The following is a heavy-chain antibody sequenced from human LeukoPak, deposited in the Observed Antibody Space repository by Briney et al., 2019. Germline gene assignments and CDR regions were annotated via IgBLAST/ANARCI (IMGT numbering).Heavy chain of an antibody. V-gene: IGHV3-23*01. CDR2: ISGSGGST. CDR1: GFTFSSYA. Sequence: QPGGSLRLSCAASGFTFSSYAMSWVRQAPGKWLEWVSAISGSGGSTYYADSVKGRFTISRDNSKNTLYLQMNSLRAEDTAVYYCAKDIRGYSYGCVDYWGQGTLVTVSS. CDR3: AKDIRGYSYGCVDY. J-gene: IGHJ4*02. D-gene: IGHD5-18*01.